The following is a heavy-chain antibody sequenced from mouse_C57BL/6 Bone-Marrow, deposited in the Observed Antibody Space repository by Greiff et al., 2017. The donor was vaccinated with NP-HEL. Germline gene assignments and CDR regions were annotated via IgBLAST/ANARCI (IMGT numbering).Heavy chain of an antibody. CDR1: GFTFSSYG. J-gene: IGHJ4*01. CDR2: ISSGGSYT. D-gene: IGHD2-3*01. V-gene: IGHV5-6*01. Sequence: EVQLVESGGDLVKPGGSLKLSCAASGFTFSSYGMYWVRQTPDKRLEWVANISSGGSYTYYPDSVKGRFTISRDNAKNTLYLQMSSLKSEDTAMYYCARHIDDSYAMDYWGQGTSVTVSS. CDR3: ARHIDDSYAMDY.